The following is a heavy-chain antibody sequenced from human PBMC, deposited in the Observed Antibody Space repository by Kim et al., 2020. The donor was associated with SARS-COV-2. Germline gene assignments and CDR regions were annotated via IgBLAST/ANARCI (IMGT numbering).Heavy chain of an antibody. CDR1: GFTFNSHA. CDR3: AKDNGGSGVGGD. Sequence: GGSLRLSCAASGFTFNSHAMSWVRQAPGKGLEWVTSISVDGGTTYYADSVKGRFTISRDDSKNTLYLQMNSLRAGDTAIYYCAKDNGGSGVGGDCGQGTLVTVSS. V-gene: IGHV3-23*01. J-gene: IGHJ4*02. CDR2: ISVDGGTT. D-gene: IGHD3-10*01.